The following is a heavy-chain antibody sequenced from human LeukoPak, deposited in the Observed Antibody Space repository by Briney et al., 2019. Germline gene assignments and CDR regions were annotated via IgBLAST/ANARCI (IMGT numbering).Heavy chain of an antibody. CDR3: AKQGRDGYKVKYYFDY. CDR2: ISGSGGST. J-gene: IGHJ4*02. D-gene: IGHD5-24*01. CDR1: GFTFSSYA. V-gene: IGHV3-23*01. Sequence: QAGGSLRLSCAASGFTFSSYAMSWVRQAPGKGLEWVSAISGSGGSTYYADSVKGRFTISRDNSKNTLYLQMKSLRAEDAAVYYCAKQGRDGYKVKYYFDYWGQGTLVTVSS.